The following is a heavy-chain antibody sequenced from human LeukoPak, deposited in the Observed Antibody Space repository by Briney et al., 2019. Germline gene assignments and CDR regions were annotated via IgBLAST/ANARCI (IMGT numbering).Heavy chain of an antibody. Sequence: ASVKVSCKASGYTFTSYAIHWVRQAPGQRLECMGWINTGNGNTKYSQKFQGRVTITRDTSASTAYMDLSSLRSEDTAVYYCARDSESHMVWSYYGMDVWGQGTSVTVSS. CDR3: ARDSESHMVWSYYGMDV. V-gene: IGHV1-3*04. J-gene: IGHJ6*02. D-gene: IGHD3-3*01. CDR2: INTGNGNT. CDR1: GYTFTSYA.